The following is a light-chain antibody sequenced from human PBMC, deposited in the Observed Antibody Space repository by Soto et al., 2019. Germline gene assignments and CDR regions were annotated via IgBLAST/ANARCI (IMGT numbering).Light chain of an antibody. CDR1: QSLNARY. V-gene: IGKV3-20*01. Sequence: EIVLTQSPVTLSWSPGERATLSCRASQSLNARYLAWYQVKPGQAPRLLFYGASSRATGIPDRFIGSGSGTDFTLTITGLEPEDFAVYYCQQFHISRTFGQGTKVDIK. CDR3: QQFHISRT. J-gene: IGKJ1*01. CDR2: GAS.